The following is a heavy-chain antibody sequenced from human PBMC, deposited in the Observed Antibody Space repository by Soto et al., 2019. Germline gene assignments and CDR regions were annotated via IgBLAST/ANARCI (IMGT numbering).Heavy chain of an antibody. J-gene: IGHJ5*02. CDR2: ISAYNGNT. CDR3: ATGGQLGPSRFRNDH. CDR1: GYTFTSYG. V-gene: IGHV1-18*01. Sequence: QVQLVQSGAEVKKPGASVKVSCKASGYTFTSYGISWVRQAPGQGLEWMGWISAYNGNTYYTQKFQDRVTMTTDASTSTASMELRSLRSDDTAVYFCATGGQLGPSRFRNDHWGQGTLVTVSS. D-gene: IGHD6-6*01.